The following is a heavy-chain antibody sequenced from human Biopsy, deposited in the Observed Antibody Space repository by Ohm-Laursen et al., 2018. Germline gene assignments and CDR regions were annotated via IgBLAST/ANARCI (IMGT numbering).Heavy chain of an antibody. CDR2: IYYSGTT. J-gene: IGHJ4*02. D-gene: IGHD3-10*01. CDR1: GGSISSYY. Sequence: GTLSLTCIVSGGSISSYYWNWIRQPPGKGLEWIGYIYYSGTTDYSPSLKSRVTISIDKSKNQFFLKLSSVTAEDTAVYYCARDDAATVIRGLYYWGQGALVTVSS. V-gene: IGHV4-59*01. CDR3: ARDDAATVIRGLYY.